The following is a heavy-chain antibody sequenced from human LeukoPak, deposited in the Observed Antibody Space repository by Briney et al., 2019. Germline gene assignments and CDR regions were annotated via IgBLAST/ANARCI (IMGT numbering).Heavy chain of an antibody. CDR2: INPNSGGT. D-gene: IGHD3-9*01. J-gene: IGHJ4*02. V-gene: IGHV1-2*02. Sequence: GASVKVSCKASGGTFSSYAISWVRQAPGQGLEWMGWINPNSGGTNYAQKFQGRVTMTRDTSISTAYMELSRLRSDDTAVYYCARVKRYFDWTSGYFDYWGQGTLVTVSS. CDR1: GGTFSSYA. CDR3: ARVKRYFDWTSGYFDY.